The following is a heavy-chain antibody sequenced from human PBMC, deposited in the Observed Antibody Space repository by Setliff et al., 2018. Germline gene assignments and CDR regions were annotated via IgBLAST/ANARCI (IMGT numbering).Heavy chain of an antibody. CDR3: ARDRGSNNSPEDFDY. J-gene: IGHJ4*02. D-gene: IGHD1-1*01. Sequence: SETLSLTCAASGGTFSDYYWTWIRQPPGKGLEWIGEINHSRSTNYNPSLKSRVTMSIDTSKNQFFLKVRSVTAADTAVYYCARDRGSNNSPEDFDYWGLGTLVTVSS. V-gene: IGHV4-34*01. CDR2: INHSRST. CDR1: GGTFSDYY.